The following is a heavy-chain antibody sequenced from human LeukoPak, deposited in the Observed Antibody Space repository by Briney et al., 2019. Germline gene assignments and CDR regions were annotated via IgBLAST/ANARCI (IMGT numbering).Heavy chain of an antibody. J-gene: IGHJ4*02. D-gene: IGHD4-17*01. CDR1: EFTFSSYA. V-gene: IGHV3-23*01. CDR2: ISGSGGST. CDR3: AKDLRGAASVTTTCSFDY. Sequence: GGSLRLSCAASEFTFSSYAMSWVRQAPGKGLEWVSAISGSGGSTYYADSVKGRFTISRDNSKNTLYLQMNSLRAEDTAVYYCAKDLRGAASVTTTCSFDYWGQGTLVTVSS.